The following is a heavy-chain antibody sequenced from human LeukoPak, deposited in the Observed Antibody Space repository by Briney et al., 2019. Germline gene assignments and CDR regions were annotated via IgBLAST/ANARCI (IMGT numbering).Heavy chain of an antibody. J-gene: IGHJ4*02. CDR3: ARASYSASSADFDY. D-gene: IGHD6-6*01. Sequence: GRSLRLSCAASGFTFSSYGMHWVRQAPGKGLEWVAVISYDGSNKYYADSVKGRFTISRDNSKNTLYLQMDSQRAEDTAVYYCARASYSASSADFDYWGQGTLVTVSS. CDR2: ISYDGSNK. V-gene: IGHV3-30*03. CDR1: GFTFSSYG.